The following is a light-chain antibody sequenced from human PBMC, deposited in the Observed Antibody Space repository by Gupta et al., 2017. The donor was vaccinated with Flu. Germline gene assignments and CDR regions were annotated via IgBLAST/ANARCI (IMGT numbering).Light chain of an antibody. CDR1: SVDIRGYNY. CDR3: SSYAGDRYI. Sequence: QEVTITCTGTSVDIRGYNYVSWDHQPPGKAPKRIIYEDSNRPSGVPDRFSASQSANTASLTVAGLQAEDEADYYVSSYAGDRYIFGTGTKVTVL. J-gene: IGLJ1*01. CDR2: EDS. V-gene: IGLV2-8*01.